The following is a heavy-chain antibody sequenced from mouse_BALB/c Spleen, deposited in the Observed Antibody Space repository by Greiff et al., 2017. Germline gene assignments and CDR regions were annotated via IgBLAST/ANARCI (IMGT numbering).Heavy chain of an antibody. J-gene: IGHJ2*01. D-gene: IGHD3-2*01. CDR2: INSNGGST. CDR1: GFTFSSYY. CDR3: ARHGTARALNYFDY. Sequence: EVQGVESGGGLVKLGGSLKLSCAASGFTFSSYYMSWVRQTPEKRLELVAAINSNGGSTYYPDTVKGRFTISRDNAKNTLYLQMSSLKSEDTALYYCARHGTARALNYFDYWGQGTTLTVSS. V-gene: IGHV5-6-2*01.